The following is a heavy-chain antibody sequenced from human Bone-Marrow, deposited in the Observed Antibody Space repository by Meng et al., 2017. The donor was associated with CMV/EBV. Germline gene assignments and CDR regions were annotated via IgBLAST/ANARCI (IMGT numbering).Heavy chain of an antibody. J-gene: IGHJ4*02. CDR3: AKDSAVGPPGY. Sequence: GESLKISCAASGFTFSSYAMSWVRQAPGKGLEWVSAISGSGGSTYYADSVKGRFTISRDNSKNTLYLQMNSLRAEDTAVYYCAKDSAVGPPGYWGQGTLVTVSS. CDR1: GFTFSSYA. V-gene: IGHV3-23*01. D-gene: IGHD1-26*01. CDR2: ISGSGGST.